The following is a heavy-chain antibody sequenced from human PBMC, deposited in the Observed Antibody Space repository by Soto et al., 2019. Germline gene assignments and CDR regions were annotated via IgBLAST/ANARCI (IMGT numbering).Heavy chain of an antibody. CDR3: ARGGRSDFWSGYFCDY. CDR2: VNPSGGNT. J-gene: IGHJ4*02. CDR1: GYTFTSYY. D-gene: IGHD3-3*01. V-gene: IGHV1-46*03. Sequence: GASVKVSCKASGYTFTSYYMHWVRQAPGQGLEWMGIVNPSGGNTNYAQKFQGRVTMTRDTSTSTVFMELSSLRSEDTAVYYCARGGRSDFWSGYFCDYWGQGTPVTVPS.